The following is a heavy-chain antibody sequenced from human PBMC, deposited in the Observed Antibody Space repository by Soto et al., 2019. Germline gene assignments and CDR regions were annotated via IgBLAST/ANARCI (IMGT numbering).Heavy chain of an antibody. J-gene: IGHJ6*02. CDR1: GFPVSDYY. D-gene: IGHD3-10*01. Sequence: GGSLRLSCAASGFPVSDYYMSWIRQAPGKGLQWVSFISSSGSTIYYADSVKGRFTISRDNAKNSLYLQMNSLRAEDTAVYFCAKELAFGYLLYGGGLGVWGQGTTVTVSS. V-gene: IGHV3-11*01. CDR2: ISSSGSTI. CDR3: AKELAFGYLLYGGGLGV.